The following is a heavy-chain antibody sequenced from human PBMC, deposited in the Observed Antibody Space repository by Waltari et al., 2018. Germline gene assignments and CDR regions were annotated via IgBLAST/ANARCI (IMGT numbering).Heavy chain of an antibody. CDR2: IGTAGDT. CDR1: YD. V-gene: IGHV3-13*01. J-gene: IGHJ2*01. CDR3: ARRTIDWYFDL. Sequence: YDRHWVRQATGKGLEWVSAIGTAGDTYYPGSVKGRFTISRENAKNSLYRQMNSLRAGDTAVYYCARRTIDWYFDLWGRGTLVTVSS.